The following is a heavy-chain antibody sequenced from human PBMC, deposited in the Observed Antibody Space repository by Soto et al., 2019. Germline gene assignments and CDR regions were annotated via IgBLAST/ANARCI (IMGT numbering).Heavy chain of an antibody. CDR1: GYTFTSYD. J-gene: IGHJ5*02. CDR2: MNPNSGNT. D-gene: IGHD6-13*01. CDR3: ARGGVAAGSLRESNWFDP. Sequence: QVQLVQSGAEVKKPGASVKVSCKASGYTFTSYDINWVRQATGQGLEWMGWMNPNSGNTGYAQKFHRRVTMTRNTSMSTAYMELSSLRSEDTAVYYCARGGVAAGSLRESNWFDPWGQGTLVTVSS. V-gene: IGHV1-8*01.